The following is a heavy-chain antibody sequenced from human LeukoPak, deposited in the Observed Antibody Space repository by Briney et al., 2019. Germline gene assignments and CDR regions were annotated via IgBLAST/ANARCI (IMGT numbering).Heavy chain of an antibody. V-gene: IGHV4-59*01. D-gene: IGHD3-9*01. J-gene: IGHJ6*02. CDR3: AKEREYDILTGYYYYGMDV. CDR1: GGSISSYY. Sequence: SETLSLTCTVSGGSISSYYWSWIRQPPGKGLEWIGYIYYSGSTNYNPSLKSRVTISVDTSKNQFSLKLSSVTAADTAVSYCAKEREYDILTGYYYYGMDVWGQGTTVTVSS. CDR2: IYYSGST.